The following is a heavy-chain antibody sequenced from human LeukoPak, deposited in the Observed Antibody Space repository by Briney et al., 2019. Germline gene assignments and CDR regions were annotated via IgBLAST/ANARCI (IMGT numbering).Heavy chain of an antibody. CDR3: ARWAPLKYCSSTSCYAEYFQH. J-gene: IGHJ1*01. CDR1: GYTFTSYG. V-gene: IGHV1-18*01. D-gene: IGHD2-2*01. Sequence: ASVKVSCTASGYTFTSYGISWVRQAPGQGLEWMGWISAYNGNTNYAQKLQGRVTMTTDTSTSTAYMELSRLRSDDTAVYYCARWAPLKYCSSTSCYAEYFQHWGQGTLVTVSS. CDR2: ISAYNGNT.